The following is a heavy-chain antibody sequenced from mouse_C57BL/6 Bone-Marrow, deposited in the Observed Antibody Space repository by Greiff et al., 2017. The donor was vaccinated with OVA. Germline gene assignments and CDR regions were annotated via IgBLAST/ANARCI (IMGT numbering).Heavy chain of an antibody. CDR3: AYCTGSSLGFAY. Sequence: QVQLKESGAELVRPGTSVKLSCKASGYTFTNYWIGWAKQRPGHGLEWIGDIYPGGGYTNYNEKFKGKATLPADKSSSTAYMQFSSLTSEDSDIYSCAYCTGSSLGFAYWGQGTLVTVSA. V-gene: IGHV1-63*01. CDR2: IYPGGGYT. CDR1: GYTFTNYW. D-gene: IGHD1-1*01. J-gene: IGHJ3*01.